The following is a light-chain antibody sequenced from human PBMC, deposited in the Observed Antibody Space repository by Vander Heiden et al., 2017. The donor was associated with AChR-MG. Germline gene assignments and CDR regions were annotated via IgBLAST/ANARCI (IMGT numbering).Light chain of an antibody. CDR2: DVS. CDR1: HPITNF. CDR3: QQLSPRTLT. Sequence: ETVLTQSPATLPLSPGGIATPSCRASHPITNFLACSRQQPRQAPRPVMYDVSNRATGIPARCSGSGSGTDVTPPKSSLEPDESAVDYCQQLSPRTLTFGQGTKVEVK. J-gene: IGKJ1*01. V-gene: IGKV3-11*01.